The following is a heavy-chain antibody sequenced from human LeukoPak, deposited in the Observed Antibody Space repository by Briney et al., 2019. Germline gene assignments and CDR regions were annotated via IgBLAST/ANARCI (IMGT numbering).Heavy chain of an antibody. D-gene: IGHD3-22*01. CDR1: GFSFSSYA. CDR3: AKGFYYDFSGYFDY. V-gene: IGHV3-23*01. J-gene: IGHJ4*02. Sequence: GGSLRLSCAASGFSFSSYALSWVRQAPGTGLEWVSSISGSGGRTYYADSVKGRFTISRDNSKNTLSLQVNSLRAEDTAVYYCAKGFYYDFSGYFDYWGQGTLVTVSS. CDR2: ISGSGGRT.